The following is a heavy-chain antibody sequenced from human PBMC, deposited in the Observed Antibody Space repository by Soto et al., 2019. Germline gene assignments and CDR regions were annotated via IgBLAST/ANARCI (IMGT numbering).Heavy chain of an antibody. CDR2: IYHSGST. Sequence: QVQLQESGPGLVKPSGTLSLTCGVSGDSISSSHWWNWVRQPPGKGLEWIGEIYHSGSTNYNASLRSRAIILVDKSKNQFSLKMTSVTAADTAVYYCARLAYCGDDCYYALDIWGQGTMVTVSS. CDR3: ARLAYCGDDCYYALDI. V-gene: IGHV4-4*02. D-gene: IGHD2-21*02. J-gene: IGHJ3*02. CDR1: GDSISSSHW.